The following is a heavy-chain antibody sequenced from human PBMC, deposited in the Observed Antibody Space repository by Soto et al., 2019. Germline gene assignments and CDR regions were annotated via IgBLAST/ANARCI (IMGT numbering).Heavy chain of an antibody. CDR1: GGTFSSYA. Sequence: QAQLVQSGAEVKKPGSSVKVSCKASGGTFSSYAISWVRQAPGQGLEWMGGIIPIFGTANYAQKFQGRVTITADESTSTAYMELSSLRSEDTAVYYCARDSDYGGNRGQNYFDYWGQGTLVTVSS. D-gene: IGHD4-17*01. CDR3: ARDSDYGGNRGQNYFDY. CDR2: IIPIFGTA. V-gene: IGHV1-69*12. J-gene: IGHJ4*02.